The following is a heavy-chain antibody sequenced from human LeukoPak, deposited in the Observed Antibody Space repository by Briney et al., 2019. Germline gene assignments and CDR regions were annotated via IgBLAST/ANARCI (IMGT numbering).Heavy chain of an antibody. CDR1: SGSISSYY. V-gene: IGHV4-59*01. CDR2: IYYSGST. Sequence: SETLSLTCTVSSGSISSYYWSWIRQPPGKGLEWIGYIYYSGSTNYNPSLKSRVTISVDTSKNQFSLKLSAVTAADTAVYYCARGVAFDYWGQGTLVTVSS. J-gene: IGHJ4*02. D-gene: IGHD2-15*01. CDR3: ARGVAFDY.